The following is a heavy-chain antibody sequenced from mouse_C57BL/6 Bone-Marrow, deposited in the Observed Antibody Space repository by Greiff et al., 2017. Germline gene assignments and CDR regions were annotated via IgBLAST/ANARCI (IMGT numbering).Heavy chain of an antibody. D-gene: IGHD1-1*01. CDR1: GYTFTSYW. CDR2: IDPSDSYT. Sequence: VQLQQPGAELVKPGASVKLSCKASGYTFTSYWMQWVKQRPGQGLEWIGEIDPSDSYTNYNQKFKGKATLTVDTSSSTAYMQLSSLTSEDSAVYYCARDSYGSSMFAYWGQGTLVTVSA. V-gene: IGHV1-50*01. J-gene: IGHJ3*01. CDR3: ARDSYGSSMFAY.